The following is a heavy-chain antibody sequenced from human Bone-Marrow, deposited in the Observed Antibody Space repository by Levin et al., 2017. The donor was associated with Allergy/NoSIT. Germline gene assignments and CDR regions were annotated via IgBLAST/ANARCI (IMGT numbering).Heavy chain of an antibody. CDR2: IIPIFGTA. Sequence: KISCKASGGTFSSYAISWVRQAPGQGLEWMGGIIPIFGTANYAQKFQGRVTITADESTSTAYMELSSLRSEDTAVYYCACTNGAIFDYWGQGTLVTVSS. CDR1: GGTFSSYA. J-gene: IGHJ4*02. CDR3: ACTNGAIFDY. V-gene: IGHV1-69*01. D-gene: IGHD2-8*01.